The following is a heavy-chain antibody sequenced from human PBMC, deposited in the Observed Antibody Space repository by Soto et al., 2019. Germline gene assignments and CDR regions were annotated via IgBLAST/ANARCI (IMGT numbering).Heavy chain of an antibody. CDR1: GGTFSSYA. CDR2: IIPIFGTA. V-gene: IGHV1-69*01. CDR3: ARATVTTRAYYYYYGMDV. Sequence: QVQLVQSGAEVKKPGSSVKVSCKASGGTFSSYAISWVRQAPGQGLEWMGGIIPIFGTANYAQKFQGRVTITADESTSTADLELSSVRSEDTAVYYCARATVTTRAYYYYYGMDVWGQGTMVTVSS. J-gene: IGHJ6*02. D-gene: IGHD4-4*01.